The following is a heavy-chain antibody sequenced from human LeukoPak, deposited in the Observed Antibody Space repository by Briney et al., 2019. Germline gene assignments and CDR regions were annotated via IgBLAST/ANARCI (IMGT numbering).Heavy chain of an antibody. CDR2: FDPEDGET. V-gene: IGHV1-24*01. CDR3: ATAPPLYYYGSGSYRGFDI. D-gene: IGHD3-10*01. J-gene: IGHJ3*02. Sequence: GASVKVSCKVSGYTLTELSMHWVRQAPGKGLEWMGGFDPEDGETIYALKFQGRVTMTEDTSTDTAYMELSSLRSEDTAVYYCATAPPLYYYGSGSYRGFDIWGQGTMVTVSS. CDR1: GYTLTELS.